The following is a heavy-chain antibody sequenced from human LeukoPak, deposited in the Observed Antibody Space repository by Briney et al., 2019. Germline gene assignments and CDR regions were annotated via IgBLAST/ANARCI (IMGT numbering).Heavy chain of an antibody. Sequence: GASVKVSCKASGYTFTGYYMHWVRQAPGQGLEWMGIINPSGGSTSYAQKFQGRVTMTRDTSTSTVYMELSSLRSEDTAVYYCARPLNYYDSSDPYFDYWGQGTLVTVSS. J-gene: IGHJ4*02. D-gene: IGHD3-22*01. CDR1: GYTFTGYY. CDR3: ARPLNYYDSSDPYFDY. CDR2: INPSGGST. V-gene: IGHV1-46*01.